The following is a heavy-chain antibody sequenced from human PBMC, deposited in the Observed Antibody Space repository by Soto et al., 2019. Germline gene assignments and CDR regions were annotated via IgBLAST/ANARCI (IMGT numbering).Heavy chain of an antibody. CDR1: GGSISSGGYS. CDR2: IYHSGST. CDR3: XXXGGLPRYY. Sequence: QLQLQESGSGLVKPSQTLSLTCAVSGGSISSGGYSWSWIRQPPGKGLEWIGYIYHSGSTYYNPSLKSRXXXXXXXXXXXXXXXXXXXXXXXXXXXXXXXXGGLPRYYWGQGTLVTVSS. J-gene: IGHJ4*02. V-gene: IGHV4-30-2*01. D-gene: IGHD5-12*01.